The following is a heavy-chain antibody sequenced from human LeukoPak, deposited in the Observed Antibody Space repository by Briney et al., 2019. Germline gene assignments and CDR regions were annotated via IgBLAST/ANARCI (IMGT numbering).Heavy chain of an antibody. CDR1: GFTFDDYA. J-gene: IGHJ4*02. D-gene: IGHD3-16*01. CDR3: AKDMAPQGLQSLVDY. CDR2: ISWNSGSI. Sequence: GGSLRLSCAASGFTFDDYAMHWVRQAPGKGLEWVSGISWNSGSIGYADSVKGRFTISRDNAKNSLYLQMNSLRAEDTALYYCAKDMAPQGLQSLVDYWGQGTLVTVSS. V-gene: IGHV3-9*01.